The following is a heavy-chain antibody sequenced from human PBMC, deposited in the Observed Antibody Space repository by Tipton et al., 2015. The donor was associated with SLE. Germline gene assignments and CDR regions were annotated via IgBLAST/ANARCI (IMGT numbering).Heavy chain of an antibody. V-gene: IGHV3-11*01. CDR3: AREDWYYDFWSGYPYNGMDV. CDR1: GFTFSDYY. J-gene: IGHJ6*02. CDR2: ISSSGSTI. Sequence: SLRLSCAASGFTFSDYYMSWIRQAPGKGLEWVSYISSSGSTIYYLDSVKGRFTISRDNAKNSLYLQMNRLRAEDTAVYYCAREDWYYDFWSGYPYNGMDVWGQGTTVTVSS. D-gene: IGHD3-3*01.